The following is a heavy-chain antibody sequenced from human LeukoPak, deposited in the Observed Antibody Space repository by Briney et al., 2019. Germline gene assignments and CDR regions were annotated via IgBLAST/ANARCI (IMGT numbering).Heavy chain of an antibody. V-gene: IGHV4-34*01. CDR1: GGSFSGYY. J-gene: IGHJ5*02. CDR2: INHSGST. Sequence: SETLSLTCAVYGGSFSGYYWSWIRQPPGKGLEWIGEINHSGSTNYNPSPKSRVTISVDTSKNQFSLKLSSVTAADTAVYYCARGRDAYCSSTSCYNNWFDPWGQGTLVTVSS. CDR3: ARGRDAYCSSTSCYNNWFDP. D-gene: IGHD2-2*02.